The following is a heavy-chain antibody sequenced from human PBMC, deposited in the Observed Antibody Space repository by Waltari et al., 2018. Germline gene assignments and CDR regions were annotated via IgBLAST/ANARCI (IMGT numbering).Heavy chain of an antibody. V-gene: IGHV3-20*04. CDR2: VDWDGTTT. CDR1: GFTFPQEN. Sequence: EELLVESGGSFVRRGGSLRLSCSASGFTFPQENINWVRQAPGKGLEWVAHVDWDGTTTTHADSVKGRFTISRDNSKNSVYLQMTNLRHEDTASYYCARDGPYYYYGLDVWGQGTTVTVSS. CDR3: ARDGPYYYYGLDV. J-gene: IGHJ6*02.